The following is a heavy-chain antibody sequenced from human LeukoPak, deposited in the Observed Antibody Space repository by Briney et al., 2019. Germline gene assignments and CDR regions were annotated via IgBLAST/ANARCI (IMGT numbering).Heavy chain of an antibody. J-gene: IGHJ5*02. CDR2: ISAYNGDT. CDR3: AXXXXXXXXXXXXGSETNWSDP. CDR1: GYTFITYG. V-gene: IGHV1-18*01. Sequence: ASVKVSCKASGYTFITYGISWVRQAPGQGLEWMGWISAYNGDTNYAQKLQGRVTMTTDTSTSTAYMELRSLRSDDTAVYYCAXXXXXXXXXXXXGSETNWSDPWGQGTLVTVSS.